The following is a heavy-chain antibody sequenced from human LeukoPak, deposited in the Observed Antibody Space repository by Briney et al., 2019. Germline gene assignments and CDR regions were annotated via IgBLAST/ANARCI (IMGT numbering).Heavy chain of an antibody. V-gene: IGHV3-48*03. CDR2: ISSSGSTI. CDR3: ARPYYGSGSYGYYYYGMAV. D-gene: IGHD3-10*01. CDR1: GFTFSRYE. J-gene: IGHJ6*04. Sequence: GGSLRLSCAASGFTFSRYEINWVRQAPGKGLEGVSYISSSGSTIYYADSVKGRFTISRDNAKNSLYLQMNSLRAEDTAVYYCARPYYGSGSYGYYYYGMAVWGKGTTVTVPS.